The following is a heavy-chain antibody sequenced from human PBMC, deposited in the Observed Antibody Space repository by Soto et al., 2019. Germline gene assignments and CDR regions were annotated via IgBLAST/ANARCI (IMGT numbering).Heavy chain of an antibody. D-gene: IGHD3-9*01. Sequence: SETLSLTCTVSGGSISSYYWSWIRQPPGKGLEWIGYIYYSGSTNYNPSLKSRVTISVDTSKNQFSLKLSSVTAADTAVYYCARVGGRYYDILTGYSDPRYFDHWGQGTLVTVSS. CDR3: ARVGGRYYDILTGYSDPRYFDH. CDR2: IYYSGST. V-gene: IGHV4-59*01. CDR1: GGSISSYY. J-gene: IGHJ4*02.